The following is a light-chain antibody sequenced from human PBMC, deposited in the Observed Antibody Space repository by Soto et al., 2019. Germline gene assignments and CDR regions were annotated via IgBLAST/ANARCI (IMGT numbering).Light chain of an antibody. V-gene: IGLV2-14*01. CDR2: EVS. Sequence: QSALTQPVSVSGSPGQSITISCTGTSSDIGDYNYVSWYQQHPGKAPKLMIYEVSNRPSGVSNRFSGSKSGNTASLTISGLQAEDEADYYCSSYTSSSTYVFGTGTKLTVL. J-gene: IGLJ1*01. CDR1: SSDIGDYNY. CDR3: SSYTSSSTYV.